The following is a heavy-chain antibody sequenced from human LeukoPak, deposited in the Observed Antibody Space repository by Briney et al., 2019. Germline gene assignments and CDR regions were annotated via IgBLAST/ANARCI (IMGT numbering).Heavy chain of an antibody. V-gene: IGHV4-4*09. CDR2: IYTSGST. J-gene: IGHJ5*02. CDR3: ARSEAGGWFDP. D-gene: IGHD3-10*01. Sequence: SETLSLTCTVSGGSISSYYWSWIRQPPGKGLVWIGYIYTSGSTNYNPSLKSRVTISVDTSKNQFSLKLSSVTAADTAVYYCARSEAGGWFDPWGQGTLVTVSS. CDR1: GGSISSYY.